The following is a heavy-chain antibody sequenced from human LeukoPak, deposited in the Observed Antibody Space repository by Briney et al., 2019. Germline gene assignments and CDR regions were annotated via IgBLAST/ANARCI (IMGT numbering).Heavy chain of an antibody. Sequence: SVKVSCKASGGTFSSYTISWVRQAPGQGLEWMGRTIPILGIANYAQKFQGRVTITADKSTSTAYMELSSLRSEDTAVYYCARVGGSDSSGSSDYWGQGTLVTVSS. D-gene: IGHD6-19*01. CDR3: ARVGGSDSSGSSDY. J-gene: IGHJ4*02. CDR1: GGTFSSYT. CDR2: TIPILGIA. V-gene: IGHV1-69*02.